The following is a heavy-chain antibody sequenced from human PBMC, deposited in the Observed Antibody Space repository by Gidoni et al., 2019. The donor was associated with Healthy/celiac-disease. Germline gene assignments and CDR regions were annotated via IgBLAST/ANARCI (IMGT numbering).Heavy chain of an antibody. D-gene: IGHD6-19*01. CDR1: GFTFSSYS. CDR2: ISSSSSTI. Sequence: EVQLVESGGGLVQPGGSLRLSCAASGFTFSSYSMNWVRQAPGKGLEWVSYISSSSSTIYYADSVKGRFTISRDNAKNSLYLQMNSLRAEDTAVYYCARGAGSGWGPSDYWGQGTLVTVSS. V-gene: IGHV3-48*01. CDR3: ARGAGSGWGPSDY. J-gene: IGHJ4*02.